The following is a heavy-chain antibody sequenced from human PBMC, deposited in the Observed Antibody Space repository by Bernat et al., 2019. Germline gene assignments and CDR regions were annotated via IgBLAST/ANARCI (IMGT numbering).Heavy chain of an antibody. CDR3: TTDRVRGSSWPYFDY. J-gene: IGHJ4*02. V-gene: IGHV3-15*01. D-gene: IGHD2-2*01. Sequence: EVQLVESGGDLVKPGGCQRLSCVASGFTFSNAWMSWVRQAPGKGLEWVGRIKNKIDGGTTDYAAPVKGRFTISRDDSKNTLYLQLNSLEIEDTAVYYCTTDRVRGSSWPYFDYWGQGTLVTVSS. CDR2: IKNKIDGGTT. CDR1: GFTFSNAW.